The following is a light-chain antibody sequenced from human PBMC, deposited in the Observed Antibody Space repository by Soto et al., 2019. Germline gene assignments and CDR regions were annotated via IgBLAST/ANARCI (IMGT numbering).Light chain of an antibody. V-gene: IGLV2-14*01. CDR3: SSYTRSNTRV. Sequence: QSALTQPASVSGSPGQSITISCTGTSSDVGGYNYVSWYQQHPGKAPKLMIYEVNNRPSGVSNRFSGSKSGNTASLTISGIQAEDEDDYFCSSYTRSNTRVFGGGTTLTVL. J-gene: IGLJ3*02. CDR2: EVN. CDR1: SSDVGGYNY.